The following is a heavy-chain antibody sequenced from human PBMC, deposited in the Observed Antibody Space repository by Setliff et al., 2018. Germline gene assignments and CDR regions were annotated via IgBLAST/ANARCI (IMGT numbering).Heavy chain of an antibody. CDR2: LYTSGDT. CDR1: GDSISSHI. J-gene: IGHJ4*02. CDR3: ARDRVVVGAGRRGYYFDP. Sequence: ASETLSLTCTVSGDSISSHIWTWIRQPAAGEGLEWIGRLYTSGDTDYNPSPKSRVTMSVDTSKNQLSLKLSSVTAADTAVYYCARDRVVVGAGRRGYYFDPWGQGTLVTVSS. V-gene: IGHV4-4*07. D-gene: IGHD2-15*01.